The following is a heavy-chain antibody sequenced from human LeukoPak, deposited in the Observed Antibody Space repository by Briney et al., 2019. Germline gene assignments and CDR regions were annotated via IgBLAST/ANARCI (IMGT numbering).Heavy chain of an antibody. CDR1: GFTFDDYA. V-gene: IGHV3-9*01. J-gene: IGHJ4*02. Sequence: GGSLRLSCVASGFTFDDYAMHWVRQAPGKGLEWVSGITWHSENIDYADSVKGRFTISRDNAKNSLYLQINNLRPEDTALYFCVAVPETDFWIGFYLDYWGQGILVTVSS. D-gene: IGHD3-3*01. CDR3: VAVPETDFWIGFYLDY. CDR2: ITWHSENI.